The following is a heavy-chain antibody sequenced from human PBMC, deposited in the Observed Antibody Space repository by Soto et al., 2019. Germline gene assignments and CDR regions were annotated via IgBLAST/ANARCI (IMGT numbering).Heavy chain of an antibody. CDR2: IYHNGRF. V-gene: IGHV4-4*02. D-gene: IGHD1-1*01. Sequence: QVQLQESGPGLVNSSGTLSRTCAVSGGSITSNWWSWVRQPPGRGRGWIGEIYHNGRFNYNPSLRSTLTISTDTTKNQLSLKRTSVTAADTAVPYCARNDRYPFDPWGPGTLVTISS. CDR3: ARNDRYPFDP. J-gene: IGHJ5*02. CDR1: GGSITSNW.